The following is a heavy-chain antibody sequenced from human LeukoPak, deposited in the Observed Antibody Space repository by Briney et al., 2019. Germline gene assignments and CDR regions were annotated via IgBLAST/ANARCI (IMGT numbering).Heavy chain of an antibody. D-gene: IGHD2-2*01. J-gene: IGHJ6*02. V-gene: IGHV3-30-3*01. CDR2: ISYDGSNK. CDR1: GFTFSSYA. Sequence: PGGSLRLSCAASGFTFSSYAMHWVRQAPGKGLEWVAVISYDGSNKYYADSVKGRFTISRDNPKNTLYLQMNSLRAEDTAVYYCARDGVRYCSSTSCYFYYGMDVWGQGTTVTVSS. CDR3: ARDGVRYCSSTSCYFYYGMDV.